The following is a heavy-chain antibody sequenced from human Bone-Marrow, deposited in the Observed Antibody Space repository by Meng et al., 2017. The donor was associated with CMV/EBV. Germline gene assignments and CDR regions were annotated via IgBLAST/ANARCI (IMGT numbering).Heavy chain of an antibody. Sequence: SETLSLTCAISGDSVSSNSAAWIWVRQSPSRGLEWLGRTYYRSKWFNDYAESVKTRITVTPDISKNQFSLQLNSVTPEDTAVYFCARIGSGGSCYYWGQGTLVTVSS. D-gene: IGHD2-15*01. CDR2: TYYRSKWFN. CDR3: ARIGSGGSCYY. CDR1: GDSVSSNSAA. J-gene: IGHJ4*02. V-gene: IGHV6-1*01.